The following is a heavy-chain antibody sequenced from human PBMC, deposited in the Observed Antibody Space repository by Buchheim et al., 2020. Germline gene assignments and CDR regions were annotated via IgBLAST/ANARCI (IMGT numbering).Heavy chain of an antibody. Sequence: QLQLQESGSGLVKPSQTLSLTCAVSGGSISSGGYSWSWIRQPPGKGLVWIGYIYHSGSTYYNPPLKSRLTISVDRSKNQLSLKLRSVTAADTAVYYCAAIFWSGYRDPPKRDYWGQGTL. CDR2: IYHSGST. J-gene: IGHJ4*02. CDR1: GGSISSGGYS. V-gene: IGHV4-30-2*01. D-gene: IGHD3-3*01. CDR3: AAIFWSGYRDPPKRDY.